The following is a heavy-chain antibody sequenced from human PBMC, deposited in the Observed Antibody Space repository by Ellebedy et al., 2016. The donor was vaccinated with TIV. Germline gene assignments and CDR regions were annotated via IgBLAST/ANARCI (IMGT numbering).Heavy chain of an antibody. CDR3: AKVDGGGVREWPS. J-gene: IGHJ4*02. V-gene: IGHV3-9*01. CDR1: GFTFDDYA. CDR2: ISWNSGSI. D-gene: IGHD3-10*01. Sequence: GGSLRLXCAASGFTFDDYAMHWVRQAPGKGLEWVSGISWNSGSIGYADSVKGRFTISRDNAKNSLYLQMNSLRAEDTALYYCAKVDGGGVREWPSWGQGTLVTVSS.